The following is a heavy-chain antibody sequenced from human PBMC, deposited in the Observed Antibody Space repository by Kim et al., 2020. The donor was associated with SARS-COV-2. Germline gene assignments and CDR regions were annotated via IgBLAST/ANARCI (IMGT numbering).Heavy chain of an antibody. D-gene: IGHD3-9*01. Sequence: DSVKGRFTISRDNSKNSLYLQMNSLRTEDTALYYCAGALADGILTGYPDYWGQGTLVTVSS. V-gene: IGHV3-43*01. CDR3: AGALADGILTGYPDY. J-gene: IGHJ4*02.